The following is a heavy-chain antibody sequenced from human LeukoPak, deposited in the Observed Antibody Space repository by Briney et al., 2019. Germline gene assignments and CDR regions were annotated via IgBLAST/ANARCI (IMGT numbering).Heavy chain of an antibody. CDR3: ARGDYGGDYFDY. CDR2: ISSGSTYT. V-gene: IGHV3-11*05. D-gene: IGHD4-23*01. CDR1: GFTFSDHY. J-gene: IGHJ4*02. Sequence: GGSLRLSCEVSGFTFSDHYMSWIRQAPGKRLEWVSYISSGSTYTNYADSVEGRFTISRDNSKNSLYLQMNSLRAEDTAVYYCARGDYGGDYFDYWGQGTLVTVSS.